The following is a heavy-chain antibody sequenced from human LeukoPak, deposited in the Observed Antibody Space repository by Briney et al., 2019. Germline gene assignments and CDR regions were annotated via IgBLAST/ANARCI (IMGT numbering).Heavy chain of an antibody. CDR2: IKSKSDGETT. CDR3: ARAHLPMVRGSFPVIY. D-gene: IGHD3-10*01. V-gene: IGHV3-15*01. CDR1: GLTFRNAW. J-gene: IGHJ4*02. Sequence: GGSLRLSCAASGLTFRNAWMSWVRQAPGKGLEGGGRIKSKSDGETTDYAAPVKGRFTISRDNAKNPLYLQMNSLRAEDTDVYYCARAHLPMVRGSFPVIYWGQGTLVTVSS.